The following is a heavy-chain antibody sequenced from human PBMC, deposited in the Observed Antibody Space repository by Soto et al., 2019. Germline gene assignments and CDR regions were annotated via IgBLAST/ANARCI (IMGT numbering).Heavy chain of an antibody. CDR3: ARDTSSGWYPPADYYYGMDV. D-gene: IGHD6-19*01. CDR1: GYTFTGYY. Sequence: ASVKVSCKASGYTFTGYYMHWVRQAPGQGLEWMGWINPNSGGTNYAQKFQGWVTMTRDTSISTAYMELSRLRSDDTAVYYCARDTSSGWYPPADYYYGMDVWGQGTTVTVSS. CDR2: INPNSGGT. J-gene: IGHJ6*02. V-gene: IGHV1-2*04.